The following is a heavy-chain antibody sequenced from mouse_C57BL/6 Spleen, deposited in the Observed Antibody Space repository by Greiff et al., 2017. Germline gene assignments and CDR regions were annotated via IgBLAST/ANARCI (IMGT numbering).Heavy chain of an antibody. Sequence: VQLQQPGAELVRPGTSVKLSCKASGYTFTSYWMHWVKQRPGQGLEWIGVIDPSDSYTNYNQKFKGKATLTVDTSSSTAYMQLSSLTSEDSAVYYCARGGGFDYWGQGTTLTVSS. CDR3: ARGGGFDY. J-gene: IGHJ2*01. V-gene: IGHV1-59*01. CDR2: IDPSDSYT. CDR1: GYTFTSYW.